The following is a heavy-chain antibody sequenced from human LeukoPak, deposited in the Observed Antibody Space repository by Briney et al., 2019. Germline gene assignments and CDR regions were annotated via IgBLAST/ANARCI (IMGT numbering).Heavy chain of an antibody. CDR2: INSDGSST. D-gene: IGHD6-19*01. Sequence: GGSLRLSCEASGFXFSTYWIHWVRQAPGKGLVWVSRINSDGSSTSYADSVKGRFTISRDNAKNTLYLQMNSLRGEDTALYYCTRRIPGAGLDYWGQGALVAVSS. J-gene: IGHJ4*02. CDR1: GFXFSTYW. V-gene: IGHV3-74*01. CDR3: TRRIPGAGLDY.